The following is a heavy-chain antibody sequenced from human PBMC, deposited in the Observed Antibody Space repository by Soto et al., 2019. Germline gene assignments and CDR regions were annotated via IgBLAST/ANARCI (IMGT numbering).Heavy chain of an antibody. J-gene: IGHJ6*02. V-gene: IGHV3-21*01. D-gene: IGHD6-25*01. CDR2: ISSSSSYI. Sequence: PGGSLRLSCAASGFTFSSYSMNWVRQAPGKGLEWVSSISSSSSYIYYADSVKGRFTISRDNAKNSLYLQMNSLRAADPAVDYCARDSSGNGAPFYYGLDVWGQGTTVTVSS. CDR1: GFTFSSYS. CDR3: ARDSSGNGAPFYYGLDV.